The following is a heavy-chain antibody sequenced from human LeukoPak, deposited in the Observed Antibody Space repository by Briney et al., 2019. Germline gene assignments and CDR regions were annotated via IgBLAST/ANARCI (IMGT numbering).Heavy chain of an antibody. J-gene: IGHJ5*02. D-gene: IGHD6-6*01. Sequence: ASVTVSCKASGYTFTGYYMHWVRQAPGQGLEWMGWINPNSGGTNYAQKFQGRVTMTRDTSISTAYIELSRLRSDDTAVYYCARASTIAARRDWFDPWGQGTLVTVSS. CDR2: INPNSGGT. V-gene: IGHV1-2*02. CDR1: GYTFTGYY. CDR3: ARASTIAARRDWFDP.